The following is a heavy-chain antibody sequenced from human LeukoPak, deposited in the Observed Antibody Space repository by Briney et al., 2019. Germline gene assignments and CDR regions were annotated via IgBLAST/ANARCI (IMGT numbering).Heavy chain of an antibody. D-gene: IGHD4-23*01. J-gene: IGHJ4*02. V-gene: IGHV1-18*01. Sequence: ASVKVSCKASGYTFTNYGINWVRQGPGQGLEWMGWISGYNGNTNYAQKLQGRVTMTTDTSTTTAYMELRSLRSDDTAMYYCASGDYGGNPDYWGQGTLVTVSS. CDR1: GYTFTNYG. CDR3: ASGDYGGNPDY. CDR2: ISGYNGNT.